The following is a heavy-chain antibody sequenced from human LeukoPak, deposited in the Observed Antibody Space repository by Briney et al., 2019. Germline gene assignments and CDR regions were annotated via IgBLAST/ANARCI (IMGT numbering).Heavy chain of an antibody. V-gene: IGHV4-39*07. D-gene: IGHD1-14*01. Sequence: SETLSLTCTVSGGSISSSSYYWGWIRQPPGKGLEWIGSIYYSGSTYYNPSLKSRITISVDTSKNQFSLKLSSVTAADTAVYYCARGANRVSYYFDYWGQGTLVTVSS. CDR1: GGSISSSSYY. CDR3: ARGANRVSYYFDY. J-gene: IGHJ4*02. CDR2: IYYSGST.